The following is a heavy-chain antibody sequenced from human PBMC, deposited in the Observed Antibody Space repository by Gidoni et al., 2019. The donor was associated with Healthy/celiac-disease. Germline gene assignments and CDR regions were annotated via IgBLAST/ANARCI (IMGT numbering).Heavy chain of an antibody. Sequence: QLQLQESGPGLVKPSETLSLTCTVSGGSISSSSYYWGWIRQPPGKGLEWIGSIYYSGSTYYNPSLKSRVTISVDTSKNQFSLKLSSVTAADTAVYYCARSSGWLHHFDYWGQETLVTVSS. CDR1: GGSISSSSYY. CDR3: ARSSGWLHHFDY. J-gene: IGHJ4*02. D-gene: IGHD6-19*01. V-gene: IGHV4-39*01. CDR2: IYYSGST.